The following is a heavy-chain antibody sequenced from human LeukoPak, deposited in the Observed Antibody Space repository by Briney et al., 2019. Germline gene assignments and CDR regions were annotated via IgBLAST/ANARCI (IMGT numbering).Heavy chain of an antibody. CDR3: ARAAPYYYDSSGYSAFDS. CDR1: GFTFPSYC. D-gene: IGHD3-22*01. V-gene: IGHV3-48*02. Sequence: GGSLRLSCAASGFTFPSYCMHWVRQAPGKGLEWVSYISSTSSTIYYADSVKGRFTISRDNAKNSLYLQMNSLRDEDTAVYYCARAAPYYYDSSGYSAFDSWGQGTMVTVSA. J-gene: IGHJ3*02. CDR2: ISSTSSTI.